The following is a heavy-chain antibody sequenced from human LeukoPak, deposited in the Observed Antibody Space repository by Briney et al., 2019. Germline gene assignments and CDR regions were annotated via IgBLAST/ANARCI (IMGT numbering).Heavy chain of an antibody. Sequence: GGSLRLSCAASGFTFDDYAMHWVRQAPGKGLEWVSGISWNSGSIGYADSVKGRFTISRDNAKNSLYLQMNSLRAEDTALYYCAKDVRGYTNGFFNYWGQGTLVTVSS. CDR1: GFTFDDYA. D-gene: IGHD5-24*01. J-gene: IGHJ4*02. V-gene: IGHV3-9*01. CDR2: ISWNSGSI. CDR3: AKDVRGYTNGFFNY.